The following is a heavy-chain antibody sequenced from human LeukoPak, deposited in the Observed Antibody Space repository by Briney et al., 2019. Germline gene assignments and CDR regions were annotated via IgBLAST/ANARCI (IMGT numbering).Heavy chain of an antibody. CDR1: GRSVSGYY. CDR2: IYYSGST. CDR3: ARDREYSSSGLVWFDP. J-gene: IGHJ5*02. D-gene: IGHD6-6*01. Sequence: SETLSLSCTVSGRSVSGYYWSWIRQPPGKGLEWIGYIYYSGSTNYNPSLKSRVTISVDTPENQFSLKLTSVTAADTAVYYCARDREYSSSGLVWFDPWGHGILVTVSS. V-gene: IGHV4-59*02.